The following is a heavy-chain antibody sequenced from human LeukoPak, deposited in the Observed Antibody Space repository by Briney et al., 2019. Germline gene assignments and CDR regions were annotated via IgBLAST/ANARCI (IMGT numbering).Heavy chain of an antibody. CDR2: FGGGGGST. V-gene: IGHV3-23*01. J-gene: IGHJ5*02. CDR3: ASRNYYGSSGYYGTTNWFDP. CDR1: GFTLSNYA. D-gene: IGHD3-22*01. Sequence: GASVRLSCAASGFTLSNYAVRWVRQAAGKGLEWVSAFGGGGGSTYYADSGEGLVTIAIVTCNSTIYLQMNTLTAEDTPVYYCASRNYYGSSGYYGTTNWFDPWGQGTLVTVSS.